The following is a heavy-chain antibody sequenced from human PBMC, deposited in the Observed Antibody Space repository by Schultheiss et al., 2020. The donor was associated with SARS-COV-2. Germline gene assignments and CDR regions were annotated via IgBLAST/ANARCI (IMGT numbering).Heavy chain of an antibody. D-gene: IGHD1-26*01. V-gene: IGHV3-30*07. CDR3: ARDSNGRDYYGMDV. CDR2: ISYDGSNK. CDR1: GFTFSSYA. J-gene: IGHJ6*02. Sequence: GGSLRLSCAASGFTFSSYAMHWVRQAPGKGLEWVAVISYDGSNKYYADSVKGRFTISRDNAKNSLYLQMNSLRAEDTAVYYCARDSNGRDYYGMDVWGQGTTVTVSS.